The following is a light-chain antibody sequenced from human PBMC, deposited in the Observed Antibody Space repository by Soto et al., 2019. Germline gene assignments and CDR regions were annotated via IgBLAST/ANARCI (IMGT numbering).Light chain of an antibody. CDR3: MQSLQTPFT. CDR2: LGS. J-gene: IGKJ3*01. Sequence: VMTQSPLSLPVTPGEPASISCRSSQSLLYSNGYIYLDWYLQKPGQSPQLLIYLGSNRASGVPDRFSGGGSGTDFTLKISRVEAEDVGVYYCMQSLQTPFTFGPGTKVEIK. CDR1: QSLLYSNGYIY. V-gene: IGKV2-28*01.